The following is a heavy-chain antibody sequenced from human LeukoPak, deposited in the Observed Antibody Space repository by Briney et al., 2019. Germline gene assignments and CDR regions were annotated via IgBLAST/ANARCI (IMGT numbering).Heavy chain of an antibody. D-gene: IGHD5-24*01. CDR2: INTDGSST. CDR3: ARETEMANLDY. V-gene: IGHV3-74*01. J-gene: IGHJ4*02. CDR1: GFTFRSYW. Sequence: GGSLRLSCAASGFTFRSYWMHWVRQVPGKGLMWVSGINTDGSSTTYADSVKGRFTISRDNAKKSLYLQMNSLRAEDTAVYYCARETEMANLDYWGQGTLVTVSS.